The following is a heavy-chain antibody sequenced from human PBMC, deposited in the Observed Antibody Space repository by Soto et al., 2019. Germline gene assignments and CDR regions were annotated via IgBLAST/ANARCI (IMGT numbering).Heavy chain of an antibody. CDR3: ARDRSGLYFDY. Sequence: SETLSLTCAVSSDSISRSHWLTWVRQSPGKGLEWLGDIYYSGSTYYNPSLKSRVTISVDTSKNQFSLKLSSVTAADTAVYYCARDRSGLYFDYWGQGTLVTVSS. V-gene: IGHV4-4*02. CDR2: IYYSGST. CDR1: SDSISRSHW. J-gene: IGHJ4*02.